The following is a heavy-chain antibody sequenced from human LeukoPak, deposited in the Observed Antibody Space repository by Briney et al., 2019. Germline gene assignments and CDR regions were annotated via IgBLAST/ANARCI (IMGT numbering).Heavy chain of an antibody. CDR3: ARGEDAWELRRGYYFDY. CDR2: IYHSGST. D-gene: IGHD1-26*01. Sequence: SETLSLTCTVSGYSISSGYYWGWIRQPPGKGLEWIGSIYHSGSTYYNPSLKSRVTISVDTSKNQFSLKLSSVTAADTAVYYCARGEDAWELRRGYYFDYWGQGTLVTVSS. V-gene: IGHV4-38-2*02. J-gene: IGHJ4*02. CDR1: GYSISSGYY.